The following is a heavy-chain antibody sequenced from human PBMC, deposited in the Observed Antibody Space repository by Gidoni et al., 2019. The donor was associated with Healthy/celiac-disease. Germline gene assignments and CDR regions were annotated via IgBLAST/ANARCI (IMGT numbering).Heavy chain of an antibody. V-gene: IGHV4-31*03. D-gene: IGHD1-26*01. CDR2: IYYSGST. CDR1: GGSISSGGYY. CDR3: ARDRTRDSAEFDY. Sequence: QVQLQESGPGLVTPSQSLSLTCTVSGGSISSGGYYWSWIRQHPVKGLEWIGYIYYSGSTYYNPSLKSRVTISVDTSKNQFSLKLSSVTAADTAVYYCARDRTRDSAEFDYWGQGTLVTVSS. J-gene: IGHJ4*02.